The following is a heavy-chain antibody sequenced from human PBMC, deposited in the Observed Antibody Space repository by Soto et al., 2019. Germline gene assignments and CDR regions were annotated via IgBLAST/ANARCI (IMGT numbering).Heavy chain of an antibody. CDR3: ARFSPPRKSYDSNPGWFDP. J-gene: IGHJ5*02. CDR1: GGSISSSN. Sequence: SETLCLTCAVSGGSISSSNWWVGYVSSTGSTNYNPSLKSRVTLSLDTSTNEVSLSLTSVTAADAAVYFCARFSPPRKSYDSNPGWFDPWGQGIMVTVSS. V-gene: IGHV4-59*01. CDR2: VSSTGST. D-gene: IGHD3-22*01.